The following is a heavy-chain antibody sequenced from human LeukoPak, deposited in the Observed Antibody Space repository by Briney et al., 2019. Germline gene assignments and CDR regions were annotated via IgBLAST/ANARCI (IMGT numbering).Heavy chain of an antibody. CDR1: GGSISSYY. D-gene: IGHD3-22*01. Sequence: PSETLSLTCTVSGGSISSYYWSWLRQPPGKGLEWIGYIYYSGSTNYSPSLKSRVTISVDTSKNQFSLKLSSVTAADTAVYYCARVGDYYDSSGYHNWFDPWGQGTLVTVSS. CDR2: IYYSGST. V-gene: IGHV4-59*01. CDR3: ARVGDYYDSSGYHNWFDP. J-gene: IGHJ5*02.